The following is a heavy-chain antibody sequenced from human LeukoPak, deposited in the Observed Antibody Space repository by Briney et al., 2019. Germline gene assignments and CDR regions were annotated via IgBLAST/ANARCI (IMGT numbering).Heavy chain of an antibody. J-gene: IGHJ4*02. CDR3: VGDILVMGY. D-gene: IGHD2-8*02. V-gene: IGHV3-74*01. Sequence: GGSLRLSCAASGFTFSGYWMHWVRQAPGKGLVWVSGTSSDGTDTNYADSVKGRFTISRDNAKNTLYLQMNSLRADDTAVYYCVGDILVMGYWGQGTPVTVSS. CDR1: GFTFSGYW. CDR2: TSSDGTDT.